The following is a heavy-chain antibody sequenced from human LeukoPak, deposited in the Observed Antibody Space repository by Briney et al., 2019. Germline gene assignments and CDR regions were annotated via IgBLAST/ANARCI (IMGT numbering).Heavy chain of an antibody. CDR1: GFTFSSYA. V-gene: IGHV3-23*01. Sequence: GGSLRLSCAASGFTFSSYAMSWVCQAPGKGLEWVSAISGSGGSTYYADSVKGRFTISRDNSKNTLYLQMNSLRAEDTAVYYCAKDQYYDFWSGYYTARGEFDYWGQGTLVTVSS. CDR3: AKDQYYDFWSGYYTARGEFDY. D-gene: IGHD3-3*01. J-gene: IGHJ4*02. CDR2: ISGSGGST.